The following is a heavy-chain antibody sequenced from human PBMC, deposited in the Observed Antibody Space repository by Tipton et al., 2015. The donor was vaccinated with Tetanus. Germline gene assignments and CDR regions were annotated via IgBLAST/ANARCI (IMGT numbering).Heavy chain of an antibody. CDR3: ARDAIFDP. CDR1: GGSISSGDYF. Sequence: GLVKPSETLSLTCSVSGGSISSGDYFWSWIRQLPGKGLECLGNFHHSGSTYYDPSLKSRVTISTDTSKNQFSLRLSSVTAADTAVYYCARDAIFDPWGLGILVIVSS. J-gene: IGHJ5*02. CDR2: FHHSGST. V-gene: IGHV4-31*03.